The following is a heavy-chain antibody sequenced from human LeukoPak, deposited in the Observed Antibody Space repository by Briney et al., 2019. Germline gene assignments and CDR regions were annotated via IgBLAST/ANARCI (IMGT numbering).Heavy chain of an antibody. CDR3: ARGVTYYYGSGSQNWFDP. D-gene: IGHD3-10*01. CDR1: GGTFSSYA. CDR2: IIPIFGTA. V-gene: IGHV1-69*13. J-gene: IGHJ5*01. Sequence: SVKVSCKASGGTFSSYAISWVRQAPGQGLEWMGGIIPIFGTANYAQKFQGRVTITADESTSTAYMELSSLRSEDTAVYYCARGVTYYYGSGSQNWFDPWGQGTLVTVSS.